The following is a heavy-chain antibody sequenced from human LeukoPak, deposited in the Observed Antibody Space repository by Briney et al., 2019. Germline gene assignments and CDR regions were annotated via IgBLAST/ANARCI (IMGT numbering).Heavy chain of an antibody. Sequence: SETLSLTCTVSGGSIRSRHYYWSWVRQSPGKGLEWIGSIHDSGSTSFNPSLERRASGSVDTSKNQFSLTLTSVTAADTAVYYCVREGVMPLDYWGPGTQVTVSS. D-gene: IGHD3-16*01. J-gene: IGHJ4*02. CDR1: GGSIRSRHYY. CDR2: IHDSGST. V-gene: IGHV4-39*07. CDR3: VREGVMPLDY.